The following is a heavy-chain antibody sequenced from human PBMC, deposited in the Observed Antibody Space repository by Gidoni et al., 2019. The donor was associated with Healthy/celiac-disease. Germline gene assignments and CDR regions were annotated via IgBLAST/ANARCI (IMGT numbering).Heavy chain of an antibody. Sequence: QVPLVVSGGGVVQPGRSLSLSFAASAFTFSSYAMPWVCQAPGKGLEWVAVISYDGSKKYYADSVKGRFTISRDNSKNTLYLKMNSLRDEDTAVYYCAGEVIAVASGWFDPWGQGTLVTVSS. D-gene: IGHD6-19*01. J-gene: IGHJ5*02. CDR3: AGEVIAVASGWFDP. CDR2: ISYDGSKK. V-gene: IGHV3-30-3*01. CDR1: AFTFSSYA.